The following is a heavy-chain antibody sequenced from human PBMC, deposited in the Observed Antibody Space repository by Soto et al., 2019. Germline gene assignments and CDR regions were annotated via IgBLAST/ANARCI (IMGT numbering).Heavy chain of an antibody. V-gene: IGHV4-34*01. CDR3: ARHGMDYYDSSGYYYSPYYFDY. D-gene: IGHD3-22*01. CDR1: GGSFSGYY. J-gene: IGHJ4*02. Sequence: PSETLSLTCAVYGGSFSGYYWSWIRQPPGKGLEWIGEINHSGSTNYNPSLKSRVTISVDTSKNQFSLKLSSVTAADTAVYYCARHGMDYYDSSGYYYSPYYFDYWGQGTLVTVSS. CDR2: INHSGST.